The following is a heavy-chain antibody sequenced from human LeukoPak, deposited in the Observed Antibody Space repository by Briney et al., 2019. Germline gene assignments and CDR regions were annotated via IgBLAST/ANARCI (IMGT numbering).Heavy chain of an antibody. CDR1: GFTFSSYA. CDR2: ISYDGRHK. Sequence: GGSLRLSCAASGFTFSSYAMHWVRQAPGKGLAWVAVISYDGRHKYYADSVKGRFTISRDNSKNTLYLQLNSLRGDDTAVYYCARGFSEGWYYYDSSGYAVDYWGQGTLVTVSS. J-gene: IGHJ4*02. V-gene: IGHV3-30*04. D-gene: IGHD3-22*01. CDR3: ARGFSEGWYYYDSSGYAVDY.